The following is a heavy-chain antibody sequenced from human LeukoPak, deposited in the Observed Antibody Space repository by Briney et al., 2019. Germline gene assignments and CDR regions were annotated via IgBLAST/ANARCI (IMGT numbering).Heavy chain of an antibody. Sequence: PSETLSLTCAVYGGSFSGYYWSWIRQPPGKGLDWIGEINHSGSTNYNPSLKSRVTISVDTSKNQFSLKLSSVTAADMAVYYCARGVDYDILTGSPRFDYWGQGTLVTVSS. CDR2: INHSGST. CDR3: ARGVDYDILTGSPRFDY. V-gene: IGHV4-34*01. J-gene: IGHJ4*02. CDR1: GGSFSGYY. D-gene: IGHD3-9*01.